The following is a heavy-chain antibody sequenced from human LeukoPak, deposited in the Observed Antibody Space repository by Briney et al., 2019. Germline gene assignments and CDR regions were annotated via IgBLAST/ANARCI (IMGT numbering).Heavy chain of an antibody. D-gene: IGHD3-10*01. J-gene: IGHJ4*02. CDR2: ISGSGGST. V-gene: IGHV3-23*01. CDR3: ARDPTYGSEDEFDY. CDR1: GFTFSSYA. Sequence: GGSLRLSCAASGFTFSSYAMSWVRQAPGKGLEWVSAISGSGGSTYYADSVKSRFTISRDNAKNSLYLQMNSLRAEDTAVYYCARDPTYGSEDEFDYWGQGTLVTVSS.